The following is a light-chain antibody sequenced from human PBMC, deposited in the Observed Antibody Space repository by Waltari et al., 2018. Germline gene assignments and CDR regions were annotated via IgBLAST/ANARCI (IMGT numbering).Light chain of an antibody. CDR2: RNN. J-gene: IGLJ2*01. V-gene: IGLV1-47*01. CDR1: SPNIGSNY. Sequence: QSVLTQPPSASGTPGQRDTISCSGSSPNIGSNYVYWYQQLPGTTPKLLIYRNNQRPSGVPDRFSGSKSGTSASLAISGLRSEDEADYYCAAWDDSLSGPVFGGGTKLTVL. CDR3: AAWDDSLSGPV.